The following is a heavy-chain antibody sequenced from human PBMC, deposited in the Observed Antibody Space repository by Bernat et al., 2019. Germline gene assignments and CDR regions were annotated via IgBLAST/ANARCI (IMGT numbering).Heavy chain of an antibody. CDR2: VFHSGDI. CDR1: GGSITNYY. J-gene: IGHJ4*02. D-gene: IGHD1-26*01. V-gene: IGHV4-59*01. CDR3: AGREAGSTPDY. Sequence: QVRLQESGPGLVKPSETLSLTCTVSGGSITNYYWSWIRQPPEKGLEWIGYVFHSGDINYTPSLKSRVSISVDTSKNQISLRLRFVTAADTAMYYCAGREAGSTPDYWGQGTLVTVSS.